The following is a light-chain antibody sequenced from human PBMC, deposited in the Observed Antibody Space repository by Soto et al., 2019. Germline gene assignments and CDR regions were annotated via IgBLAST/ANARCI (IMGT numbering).Light chain of an antibody. Sequence: EIVLTQSPGTLSLSPGERATLSCRASQSVSSSYLAWYQQKPVQSPRLLIYGASNRATGIPDRFSGSGSGTDFTLTISRLEPGDFAVYSCQQYGGSPTFGQGTRLEIK. CDR3: QQYGGSPT. V-gene: IGKV3-20*01. CDR2: GAS. CDR1: QSVSSSY. J-gene: IGKJ5*01.